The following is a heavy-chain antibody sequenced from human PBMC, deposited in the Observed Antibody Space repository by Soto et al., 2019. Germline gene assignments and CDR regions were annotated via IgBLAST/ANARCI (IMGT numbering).Heavy chain of an antibody. CDR1: GFTFSSYS. J-gene: IGHJ6*02. Sequence: EVQLVESGGGLVKPGGSLRLSCAASGFTFSSYSMNWVRQAPGKGLEWVSSISSSSSYIYYADSVKGRFTISRDNAKNSLYLQMNSLRAEDTAVYYCAGLRDYYYGMDVRGQGTTVTVSS. V-gene: IGHV3-21*01. CDR2: ISSSSSYI. CDR3: AGLRDYYYGMDV. D-gene: IGHD3-16*01.